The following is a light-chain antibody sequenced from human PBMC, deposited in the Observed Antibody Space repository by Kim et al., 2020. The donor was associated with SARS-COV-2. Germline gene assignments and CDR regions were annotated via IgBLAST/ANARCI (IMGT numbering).Light chain of an antibody. CDR3: QKYNSAPWT. V-gene: IGKV1-27*01. CDR1: QDIKNY. Sequence: ASVGDRVTITFRASQDIKNYLAWYRQKPGKVPEVLIYAASILQSGVPSRISGSGSGTDFTLTINSLQPEDVATYYCQKYNSAPWTFGQGTKVDIK. CDR2: AAS. J-gene: IGKJ1*01.